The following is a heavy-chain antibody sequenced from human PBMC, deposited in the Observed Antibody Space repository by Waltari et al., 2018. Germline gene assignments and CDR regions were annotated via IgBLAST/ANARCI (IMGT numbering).Heavy chain of an antibody. D-gene: IGHD3-22*01. V-gene: IGHV4-59*01. J-gene: IGHJ5*02. CDR1: GGSISSYY. CDR3: ARRYYDDSSGDPLGFDP. CDR2: IYYRGRT. Sequence: QVQLQESGPGLVKPSATLSLTCTVSGGSISSYYWSWIRQPPGKGLEWIGYIYYRGRTNYNPGIKRRVSISVDTAKNQFSLKRSSVTGADTAVYYCARRYYDDSSGDPLGFDPWGQGTLVTVSS.